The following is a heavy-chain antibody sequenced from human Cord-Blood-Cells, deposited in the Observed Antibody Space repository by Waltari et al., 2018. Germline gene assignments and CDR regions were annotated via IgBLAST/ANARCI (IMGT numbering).Heavy chain of an antibody. CDR3: ARDRGVTTDYYYYGMDV. J-gene: IGHJ6*02. V-gene: IGHV1-18*01. Sequence: QVQLVQSGAEVKKPGASVKVSCKASGYTFTSYGISWVRQAPGQGLEWMGWISAYNGNTNYAQKLQGRVTMTTDSATSTAYMELRSLRSDDTAVYYCARDRGVTTDYYYYGMDVWGQGTTVTVSS. D-gene: IGHD3-10*01. CDR1: GYTFTSYG. CDR2: ISAYNGNT.